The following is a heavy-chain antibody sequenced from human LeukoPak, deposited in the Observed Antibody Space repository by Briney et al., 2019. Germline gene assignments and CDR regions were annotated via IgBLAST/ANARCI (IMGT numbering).Heavy chain of an antibody. Sequence: GGSLRLSCAASGFTVSSNYMSWVRQAPGKGLEWVSVLYSSSYTYHADSVKGRFSISRDNSKNTLYLQMNSLRAEDTAVYYCAKGVGGSCYSASDYWGQGTLVTVSS. CDR2: LYSSSYT. CDR1: GFTVSSNY. CDR3: AKGVGGSCYSASDY. J-gene: IGHJ4*02. V-gene: IGHV3-53*01. D-gene: IGHD2-15*01.